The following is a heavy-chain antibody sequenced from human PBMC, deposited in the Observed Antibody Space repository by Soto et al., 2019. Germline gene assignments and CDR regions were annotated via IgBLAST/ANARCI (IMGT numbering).Heavy chain of an antibody. V-gene: IGHV4-30-4*01. J-gene: IGHJ4*01. CDR3: ARGRILQDY. D-gene: IGHD3-3*02. CDR1: VGSISSGDYY. Sequence: PSETLSLTCTVSVGSISSGDYYWSWIRQPPGKGLEWIGYIYYSGSTYYNPSLKSRVTISVDTSKNQFSLRLNSVTAADTALYYCARGRILQDYWGHGTLVTVSS. CDR2: IYYSGST.